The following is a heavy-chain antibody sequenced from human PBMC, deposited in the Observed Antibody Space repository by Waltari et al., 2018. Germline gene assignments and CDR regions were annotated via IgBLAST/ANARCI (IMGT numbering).Heavy chain of an antibody. J-gene: IGHJ6*02. CDR2: INPNSGGT. Sequence: QVQLVQSGAEVKKPGASVKVSCKASGYTFTGYYMHWVRQAPGQGLEWMGRINPNSGGTNYAQKFQGRVTMTRDTSISTAYMELSSLRSEDTAVYYCAIPYSSGWRARGYYYGMDVWGQGTTVTVSS. CDR1: GYTFTGYY. D-gene: IGHD6-19*01. CDR3: AIPYSSGWRARGYYYGMDV. V-gene: IGHV1-2*06.